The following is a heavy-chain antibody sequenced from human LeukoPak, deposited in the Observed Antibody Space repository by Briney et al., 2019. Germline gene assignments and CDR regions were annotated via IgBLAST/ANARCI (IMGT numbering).Heavy chain of an antibody. CDR3: ARGRDCSSTSCYGASQH. CDR1: GGSFSGYY. CDR2: ISHSGST. D-gene: IGHD2-2*01. V-gene: IGHV4-34*01. Sequence: PSETLSLTCAVYGGSFSGYYWSWIRQPPGKGLEWIGEISHSGSTNYNPSLKSRVTISVDTSKNQFSLKLSSVTAADTAVYYCARGRDCSSTSCYGASQHWGQGTLVTVSS. J-gene: IGHJ1*01.